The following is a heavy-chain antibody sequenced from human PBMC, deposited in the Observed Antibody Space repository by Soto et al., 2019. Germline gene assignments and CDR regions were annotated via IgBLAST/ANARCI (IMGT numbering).Heavy chain of an antibody. CDR2: TIPVFGSG. J-gene: IGHJ3*01. D-gene: IGHD2-2*02. CDR3: ARDLAPAAIAGDAFDL. CDR1: GGTFPSYG. V-gene: IGHV1-69*01. Sequence: QVRLVQSGAEVKKPGSSVKVSCKASGGTFPSYGISWVRQAPGQGLEWMGETIPVFGSGNYAQKLQARVTITVDGSSTTSYMELCSLRSEDTAVYYCARDLAPAAIAGDAFDLWGQGKVVTVSS.